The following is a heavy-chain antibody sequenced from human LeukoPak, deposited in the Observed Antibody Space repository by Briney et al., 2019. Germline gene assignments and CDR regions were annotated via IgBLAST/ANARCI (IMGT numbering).Heavy chain of an antibody. V-gene: IGHV4-39*01. D-gene: IGHD2-2*01. CDR3: ARGCDSTSCYNHYYFGMDV. CDR2: IYYSGST. J-gene: IGHJ6*02. CDR1: GGSISISSFY. Sequence: SETLSLTCTVSGGSISISSFYWGWIRQPPGKGLEWIGSIYYSGSTYYNPSLKSRVTISVDTSKNQFSLKLSSVTAADTAVYYCARGCDSTSCYNHYYFGMDVWGQGTTVTVSS.